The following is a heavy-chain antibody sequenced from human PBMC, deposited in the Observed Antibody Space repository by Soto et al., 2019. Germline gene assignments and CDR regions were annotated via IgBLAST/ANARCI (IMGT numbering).Heavy chain of an antibody. CDR3: ARVSYNALLRFPFDV. V-gene: IGHV1-8*01. CDR1: GYSFTSYD. J-gene: IGHJ4*02. CDR2: MNPNSGST. Sequence: QVPLVQSGAEVKKPGASVKVSCKASGYSFTSYDVNWVRQASGQGLEWMGWMNPNSGSTVIAQKFQGRVTMTRDSSISTAYMELSSLRPDDSAIYYCARVSYNALLRFPFDVWGQGTEVTVSS. D-gene: IGHD5-12*01.